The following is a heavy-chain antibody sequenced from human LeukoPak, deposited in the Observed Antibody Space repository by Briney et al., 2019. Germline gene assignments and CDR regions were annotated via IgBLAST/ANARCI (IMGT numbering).Heavy chain of an antibody. J-gene: IGHJ4*02. V-gene: IGHV1-46*01. Sequence: ASVKVSRKASGYTFSIYNMHWVRQAPGQGLEWMGIINPSGGTSYAQKLQGRITMTRDTSTVCMELSSLRSEDTAFYYCAREGVAGTGLDYWGQGTLVTVSS. CDR3: AREGVAGTGLDY. D-gene: IGHD6-13*01. CDR2: INPSGGT. CDR1: GYTFSIYN.